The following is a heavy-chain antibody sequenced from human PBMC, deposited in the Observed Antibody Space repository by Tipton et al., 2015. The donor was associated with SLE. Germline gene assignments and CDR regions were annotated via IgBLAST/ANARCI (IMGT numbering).Heavy chain of an antibody. V-gene: IGHV4-31*03. D-gene: IGHD4-23*01. Sequence: LRLSCSVSGGSISNGGYYWTWIRQHPGKGLEWIGYIYYSGNTFYNPSLDSRVTISVDTSKNQFSLNLNSVTAADTAVYYCAGWLLPDYGMDVWGQGTTVTVSS. CDR1: GGSISNGGYY. CDR2: IYYSGNT. J-gene: IGHJ6*02. CDR3: AGWLLPDYGMDV.